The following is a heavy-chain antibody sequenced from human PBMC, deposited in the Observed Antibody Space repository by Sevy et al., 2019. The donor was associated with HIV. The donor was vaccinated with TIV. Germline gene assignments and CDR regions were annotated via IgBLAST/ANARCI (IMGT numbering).Heavy chain of an antibody. CDR3: ARDSTTRPRVLDY. CDR2: IYFTGNT. J-gene: IGHJ4*02. D-gene: IGHD1-1*01. V-gene: IGHV4-59*01. CDR1: GGSISSYF. Sequence: SETLSLTCSVSGGSISSYFWTWVLQSPGKGLEWIGNIYFTGNTDYSPSLKSRVTLSLDTSKSQFSLTLKSVTAADTAIYFCARDSTTRPRVLDYWVQGTLVTVSS.